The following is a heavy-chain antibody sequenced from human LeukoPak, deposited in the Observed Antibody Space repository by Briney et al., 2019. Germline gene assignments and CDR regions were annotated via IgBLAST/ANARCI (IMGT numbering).Heavy chain of an antibody. CDR2: IYYSGST. J-gene: IGHJ5*02. CDR1: GGSISSHY. V-gene: IGHV4-59*11. Sequence: PSETLSLTCTVSGGSISSHYWSWIRQPPGKGLEWIGYIYYSGSTNYSPSLKSRVTISVDTSKNQFSLKLSSVTAADTAVYYCARSQYQLLAWFDPWGQGTLVTVSS. D-gene: IGHD2-2*01. CDR3: ARSQYQLLAWFDP.